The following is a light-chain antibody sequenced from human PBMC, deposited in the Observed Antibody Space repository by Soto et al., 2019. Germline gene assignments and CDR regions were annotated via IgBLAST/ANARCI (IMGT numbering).Light chain of an antibody. CDR1: QSVSSY. CDR3: QQRSNRPPT. V-gene: IGKV3-11*01. CDR2: DAS. J-gene: IGKJ5*01. Sequence: EIVFTQSPGTLSLSPGERATLSCRASQSVSSYLAWYQQKPSQAPRILIYDASNRATGIPGRFSGSGSGTDCTLTISSLEPEDFSVYYCQQRSNRPPTFGQGTRLEIK.